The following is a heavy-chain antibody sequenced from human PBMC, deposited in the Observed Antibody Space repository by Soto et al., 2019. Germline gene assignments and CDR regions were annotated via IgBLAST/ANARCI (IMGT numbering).Heavy chain of an antibody. D-gene: IGHD3-22*01. CDR3: VRDAVSYFYDRSGSRAYGMDV. CDR2: NRYDGSNQ. V-gene: IGHV3-33*01. CDR1: GFTFNIYD. J-gene: IGHJ6*02. Sequence: PGGSLRLSCAASGFTFNIYDMHWVRQAPGKGLEWVAVNRYDGSNQYYADSVKGRFTISRDNPKNTLYLQINSLRAEDTAVYYCVRDAVSYFYDRSGSRAYGMDVWGQGTTVTVSS.